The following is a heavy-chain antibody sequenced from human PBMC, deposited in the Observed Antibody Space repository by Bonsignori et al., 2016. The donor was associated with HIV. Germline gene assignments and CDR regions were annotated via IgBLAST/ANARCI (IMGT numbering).Heavy chain of an antibody. CDR1: GFTFSSYA. J-gene: IGHJ4*02. CDR2: ISGSGGTT. V-gene: IGHV3-23*01. D-gene: IGHD7-27*01. CDR3: AKGGVWGSHFDY. Sequence: GESLKISCAASGFTFSSYAMSWVRQAPGKGLEWVSAISGSGGTTYYADSVKGRFTVSRDNSKNTLSLQMNSLRAEDTAIYYCAKGGVWGSHFDYWGQGTLVTVSS.